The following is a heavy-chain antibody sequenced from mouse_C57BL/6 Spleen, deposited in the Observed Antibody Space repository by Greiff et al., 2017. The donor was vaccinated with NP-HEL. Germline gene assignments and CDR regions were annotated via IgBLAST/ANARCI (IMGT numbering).Heavy chain of an antibody. J-gene: IGHJ1*03. CDR1: GFTFSSYA. V-gene: IGHV5-4*01. Sequence: EVQRVESGGGLVKPGGSLKLSCAASGFTFSSYAMSWVRQTPEKRLEWVATISDGGSYTYYPDNVKGRFTISRDNAKNNLYLQMSHLKSEDTAMYYCARDRGYDRDWYFDVWGTGTTVTVSS. D-gene: IGHD2-2*01. CDR3: ARDRGYDRDWYFDV. CDR2: ISDGGSYT.